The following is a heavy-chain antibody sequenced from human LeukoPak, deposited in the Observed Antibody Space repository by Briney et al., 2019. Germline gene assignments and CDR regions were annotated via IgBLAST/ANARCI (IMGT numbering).Heavy chain of an antibody. V-gene: IGHV1-2*02. D-gene: IGHD2-15*01. CDR3: ARNGLTLYGTVVVAARDAFDI. Sequence: ASVKVSCKASGYTFTGYYMHWVRQAPGQELEWMGWINPNSGGTNYAQKFQGRVTMTRDTSISTAYMELSRLRSDDTAVYYCARNGLTLYGTVVVAARDAFDIWGQGTMVTVSS. CDR2: INPNSGGT. J-gene: IGHJ3*02. CDR1: GYTFTGYY.